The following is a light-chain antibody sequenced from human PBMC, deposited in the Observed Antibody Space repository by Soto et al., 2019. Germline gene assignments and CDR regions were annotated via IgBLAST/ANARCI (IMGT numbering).Light chain of an antibody. V-gene: IGKV3-15*01. CDR3: KQYGDWPLT. CDR1: QSVGNN. Sequence: EIVVTQSPATLSVSPGERATLSCRASQSVGNNFAWYQQKPGQAPRLLIFATSTRATGVPARFSGSGSGTEFTLNISSLQSEDFAVYDCKQYGDWPLTFGGGAKVEIE. J-gene: IGKJ4*01. CDR2: ATS.